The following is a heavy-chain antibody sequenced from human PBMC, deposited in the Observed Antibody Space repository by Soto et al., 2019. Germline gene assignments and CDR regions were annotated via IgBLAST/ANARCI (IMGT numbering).Heavy chain of an antibody. CDR2: MNPNSGNT. V-gene: IGHV1-8*01. CDR1: GYTFTSYD. CDR3: ARQNYYDSSGFFDY. J-gene: IGHJ4*02. D-gene: IGHD3-22*01. Sequence: SVDVSCRASGYTFTSYDINWVRQATGQGLEWMGWMNPNSGNTGYAQKFQGRVTMTRNTSISTAYMELSSLRSEDTAVYYCARQNYYDSSGFFDYWGQGTLVTVYS.